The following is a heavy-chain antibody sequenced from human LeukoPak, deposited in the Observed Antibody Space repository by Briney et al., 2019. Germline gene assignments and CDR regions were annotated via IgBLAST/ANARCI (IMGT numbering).Heavy chain of an antibody. CDR1: GFPLRDYY. CDR2: ISSSSSYT. CDR3: ASPGYSSGWYIFDY. Sequence: PGGSLRLSCAAPGFPLRDYYLSLVRPAPGEGLEWVSYISSSSSYTNYADSVKGRFTISRDNAKNSLYLQMNSLRAEDTAVYYCASPGYSSGWYIFDYWGQGTLVTVSS. V-gene: IGHV3-11*03. J-gene: IGHJ4*02. D-gene: IGHD6-19*01.